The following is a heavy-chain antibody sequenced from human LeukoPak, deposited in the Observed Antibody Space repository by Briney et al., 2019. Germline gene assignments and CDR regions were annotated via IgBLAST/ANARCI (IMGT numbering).Heavy chain of an antibody. Sequence: SETLSLTCAVYGGSFSGYYWSWIRQPPGKGLEWIGEINHSGSTNYNPSLKSRVTISVDTSKNQFSLKLSSVTAADTAVYYCAGIAARPKWGQGTLVTVSS. D-gene: IGHD6-6*01. CDR2: INHSGST. J-gene: IGHJ4*02. CDR3: AGIAARPK. V-gene: IGHV4-34*01. CDR1: GGSFSGYY.